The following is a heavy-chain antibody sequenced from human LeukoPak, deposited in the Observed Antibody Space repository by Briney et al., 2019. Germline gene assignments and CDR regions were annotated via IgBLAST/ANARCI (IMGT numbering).Heavy chain of an antibody. D-gene: IGHD6-19*01. CDR1: GFTFSSYA. V-gene: IGHV3-23*01. CDR2: ISGSGGST. CDR3: AKVRELRGSGWFRAFDI. J-gene: IGHJ3*02. Sequence: GGSLSLACAASGFTFSSYAMSWVRQAPGKGLEWVSTISGSGGSTYYADSVKGRFTISRDNSKNTMYLQMNSLRAEDTAVYYCAKVRELRGSGWFRAFDIWGQGTVVTVSS.